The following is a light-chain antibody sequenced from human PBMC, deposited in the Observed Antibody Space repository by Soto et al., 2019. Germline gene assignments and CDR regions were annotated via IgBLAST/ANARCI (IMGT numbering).Light chain of an antibody. CDR3: QQRRNWQVT. J-gene: IGKJ5*01. CDR2: DAS. CDR1: QSVPGSH. V-gene: IGKV3D-20*02. Sequence: IVLAQSPGTLSLSPGERATVSCRSSQSVPGSHLAWYQQKPGQAPRLLIYDASIRATGIPARFSGSGSGTDFTLTISSLEPEDFAVYYCQQRRNWQVTFGQGTRLKIK.